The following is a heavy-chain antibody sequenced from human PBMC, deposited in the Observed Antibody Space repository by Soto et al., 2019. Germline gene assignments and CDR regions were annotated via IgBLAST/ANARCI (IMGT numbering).Heavy chain of an antibody. CDR1: GFTFSSYA. D-gene: IGHD5-12*01. CDR2: ISGSGGST. V-gene: IGHV3-23*01. CDR3: AKHPQGRYSGYDYDFDHYGMDV. J-gene: IGHJ6*02. Sequence: GGSLRLSCAASGFTFSSYAMSWVRQAPGKGLEWVSAISGSGGSTYYADSVKGRFTISRDNSKNTLYLQMNSLRAEDTAVYYCAKHPQGRYSGYDYDFDHYGMDVWGQGTTVTVSS.